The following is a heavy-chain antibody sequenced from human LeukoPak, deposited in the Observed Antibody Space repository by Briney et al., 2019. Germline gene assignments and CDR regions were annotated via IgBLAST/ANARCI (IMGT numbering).Heavy chain of an antibody. CDR1: GGSISSGDYY. CDR2: IYYSGST. Sequence: SETLSLTCTVSGGSISSGDYYWSWIRQPPGKGLEWIGYIYYSGSTYYNPSLKSRVSISVDTSKNQFSLKLSSVTAADTAVYYCARGGKAAVRFDLWGRGTLVTVSS. D-gene: IGHD2-15*01. V-gene: IGHV4-30-4*01. J-gene: IGHJ2*01. CDR3: ARGGKAAVRFDL.